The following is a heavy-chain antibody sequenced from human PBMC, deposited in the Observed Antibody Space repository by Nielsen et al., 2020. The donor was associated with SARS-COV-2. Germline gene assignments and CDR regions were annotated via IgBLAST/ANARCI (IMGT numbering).Heavy chain of an antibody. CDR3: TRAHITIFEVVEPHKY. Sequence: VRQMPGKGLEWVGFIRSKAYGGTTEYAASVKGRFTISRDDSKSIAYLQMNSLKTEDTAVYYCTRAHITIFEVVEPHKYWGQGTLVTVSS. CDR2: IRSKAYGGTT. J-gene: IGHJ4*02. D-gene: IGHD3-3*01. V-gene: IGHV3-49*02.